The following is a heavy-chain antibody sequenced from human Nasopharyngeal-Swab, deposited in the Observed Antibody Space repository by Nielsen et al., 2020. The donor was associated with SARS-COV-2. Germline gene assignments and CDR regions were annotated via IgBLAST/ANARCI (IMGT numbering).Heavy chain of an antibody. J-gene: IGHJ5*02. CDR1: GGSISSCY. V-gene: IGHV4-59*01. CDR2: IYYSGST. Sequence: GSLRLSCTVSGGSISSCYWSWIRQPPGQGLEWIGYIYYSGSTNYNPSLKLRITISVAAAKTQFSLKLSSVTAAGTALYYCARDGGVTIFGVVPPGRGWFDPWGQGTLVTVSS. CDR3: ARDGGVTIFGVVPPGRGWFDP. D-gene: IGHD3-3*01.